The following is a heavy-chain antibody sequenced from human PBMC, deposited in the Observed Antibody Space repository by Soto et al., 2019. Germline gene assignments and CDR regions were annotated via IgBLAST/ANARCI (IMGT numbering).Heavy chain of an antibody. CDR3: AKDMGVVVPAVGGMDV. V-gene: IGHV3-30*18. Sequence: GGSLRLSCAASGFTFSSYGMHWVRQAPGKGLEWVAVISYDGSNKYYADSVKGRFTISRDNSKNTLYLQMNSLRAEDTAVYYCAKDMGVVVPAVGGMDVWGQGTTVTVSS. D-gene: IGHD2-2*01. CDR1: GFTFSSYG. J-gene: IGHJ6*02. CDR2: ISYDGSNK.